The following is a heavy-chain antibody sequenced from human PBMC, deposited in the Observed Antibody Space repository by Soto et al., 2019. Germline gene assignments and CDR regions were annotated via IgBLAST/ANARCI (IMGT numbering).Heavy chain of an antibody. CDR2: ITGSGDAT. CDR3: ASGLVGYCSSSSCHAYRFGH. V-gene: IGHV3-23*01. D-gene: IGHD2-2*01. Sequence: GGSLTLSCPASGFTFRSFATSWARQAPGKGLELVSAITGSGDATFYADSVRGRFTISRDNSKNTLYLQMNSLGAEDMALYYCASGLVGYCSSSSCHAYRFGHWGQGTLVTV. CDR1: GFTFRSFA. J-gene: IGHJ5*02.